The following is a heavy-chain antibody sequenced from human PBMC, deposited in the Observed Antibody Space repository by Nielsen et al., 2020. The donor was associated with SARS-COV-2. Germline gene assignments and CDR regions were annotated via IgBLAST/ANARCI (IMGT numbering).Heavy chain of an antibody. J-gene: IGHJ6*02. Sequence: SETLSLTCTVSGGSISSYYWSWIRQPPGKGLEWIGSIYYSGSTYYNPSLKSRVTISVDTSKNQFSLKLSSVTAADTAVYYCARRVVRGVFHYYGMDVWGQGTTVTVSS. CDR2: IYYSGST. V-gene: IGHV4-59*05. CDR1: GGSISSYY. D-gene: IGHD3-10*01. CDR3: ARRVVRGVFHYYGMDV.